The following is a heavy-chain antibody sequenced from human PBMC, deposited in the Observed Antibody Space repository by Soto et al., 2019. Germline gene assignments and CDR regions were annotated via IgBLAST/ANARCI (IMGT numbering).Heavy chain of an antibody. CDR2: IYHSGID. J-gene: IGHJ4*02. Sequence: QVQLQESGPGLVKPSQTLSLVCSVSRFSITSGGYSWIWIRQHPGKGLEWLGYIYHSGIDYYNPSLKSRVSISVDTSKNQFSLKLSSVTAADTAMYYCAREGDCTNGVCFDSWGQGTLVTVSS. D-gene: IGHD2-8*01. CDR1: RFSITSGGYS. V-gene: IGHV4-31*03. CDR3: AREGDCTNGVCFDS.